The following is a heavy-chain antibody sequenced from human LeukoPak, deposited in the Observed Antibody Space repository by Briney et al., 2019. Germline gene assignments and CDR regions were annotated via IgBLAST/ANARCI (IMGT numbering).Heavy chain of an antibody. CDR2: ISAYNGNT. V-gene: IGHV1-18*01. CDR3: ARDLNPGLYYYDSSGYKDAFDI. J-gene: IGHJ3*02. Sequence: ASVKVSCKASGGTFSSYAISWVRQAPGQGLEWMGWISAYNGNTNYAQKLQGRVTMTTDTSTSTAYMELRSLRSDDTAVYYCARDLNPGLYYYDSSGYKDAFDIWGQGTMVTVSS. CDR1: GGTFSSYA. D-gene: IGHD3-22*01.